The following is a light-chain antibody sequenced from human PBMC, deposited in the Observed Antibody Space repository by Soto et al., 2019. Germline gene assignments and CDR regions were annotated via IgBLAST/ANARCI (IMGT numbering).Light chain of an antibody. Sequence: ESELTQSPSTLSLSPGERATLSCRASQTVRNNYLAWYQQKPGQAPRLLIYDASSRATGIPDRFSCGGSGTGFTLTISRLEPEDFAVYYCQQFSSYPLTFGGGTKVEIK. J-gene: IGKJ4*01. CDR3: QQFSSYPLT. CDR2: DAS. CDR1: QTVRNNY. V-gene: IGKV3-20*01.